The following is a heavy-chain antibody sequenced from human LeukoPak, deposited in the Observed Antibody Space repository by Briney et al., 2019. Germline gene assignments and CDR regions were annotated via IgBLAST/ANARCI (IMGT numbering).Heavy chain of an antibody. Sequence: GGSLRLSCAASGFSFSKYWMSWVRQAPGKGLQWVAHVKQDGSAKFDVDSVQGRFIVSRDNANNLLLLQMSSLRPEDTAIYYCARTSFYSFDFWGQEALVTVSS. J-gene: IGHJ4*02. D-gene: IGHD2/OR15-2a*01. CDR2: VKQDGSAK. V-gene: IGHV3-7*01. CDR1: GFSFSKYW. CDR3: ARTSFYSFDF.